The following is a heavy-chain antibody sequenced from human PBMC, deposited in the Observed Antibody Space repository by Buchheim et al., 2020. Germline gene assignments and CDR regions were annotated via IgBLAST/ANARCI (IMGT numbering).Heavy chain of an antibody. D-gene: IGHD2-2*01. CDR1: GYTFTSYY. CDR3: AREIGGDCSSTSCVSD. V-gene: IGHV1-46*01. J-gene: IGHJ4*02. Sequence: QVQLVQSGAEVKKPGASVKVSCKASGYTFTSYYMHWVRQAPGQGLEWMGIINPSGGSTSYAQKFQGRVTMIRDTSTSTVYMELSSLRSEDTAVYYCAREIGGDCSSTSCVSDWGQGTL. CDR2: INPSGGST.